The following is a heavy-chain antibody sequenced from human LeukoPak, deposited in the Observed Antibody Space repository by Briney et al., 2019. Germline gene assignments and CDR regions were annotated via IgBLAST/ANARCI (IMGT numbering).Heavy chain of an antibody. Sequence: SETLSLTCAVYGGSFSGYYWSWIRRPPGKGLEWIGEINHSGSTNYNPSLKSRVTISVDTSKNQFSLKLSSVTAADTAVYYCARGEAAAVIPHWGQGTLVTVSS. D-gene: IGHD6-13*01. J-gene: IGHJ4*02. CDR1: GGSFSGYY. CDR2: INHSGST. CDR3: ARGEAAAVIPH. V-gene: IGHV4-34*01.